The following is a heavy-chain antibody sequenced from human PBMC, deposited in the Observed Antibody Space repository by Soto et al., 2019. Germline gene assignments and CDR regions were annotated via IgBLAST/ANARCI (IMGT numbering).Heavy chain of an antibody. D-gene: IGHD6-19*01. CDR2: IVPIFGTT. CDR3: ARVEAVAGIDTYHGLDV. Sequence: QVQLVQSGAELKKPGSSVKVSCKASGGTFSNYAISWVRQAPGQGLEWMGGIVPIFGTTFYTRKFQDRATISADXSXTXXCLELSSLRSEDTAIYYCARVEAVAGIDTYHGLDVWGQGTAVSVSS. J-gene: IGHJ6*02. V-gene: IGHV1-69*12. CDR1: GGTFSNYA.